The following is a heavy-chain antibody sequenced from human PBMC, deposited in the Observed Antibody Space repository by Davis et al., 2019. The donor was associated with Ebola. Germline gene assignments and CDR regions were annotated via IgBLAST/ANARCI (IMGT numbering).Heavy chain of an antibody. D-gene: IGHD6-13*01. CDR1: GGSFSGYY. V-gene: IGHV4-34*01. Sequence: PSETLSLTCAVYGGSFSGYYWSWIRQPPGKGLEWIGEINHSGSTNYNPSLKSRVTISVDTSKNQFSLKLSSVTAADTAVYYCAREGAGFHMIAAAAFDYWGQGTLVTVSS. CDR2: INHSGST. J-gene: IGHJ4*02. CDR3: AREGAGFHMIAAAAFDY.